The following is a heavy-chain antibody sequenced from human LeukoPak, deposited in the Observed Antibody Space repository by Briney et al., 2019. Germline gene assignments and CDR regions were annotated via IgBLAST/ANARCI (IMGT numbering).Heavy chain of an antibody. V-gene: IGHV4-59*08. CDR1: GGSISSYH. CDR2: IYYSGST. Sequence: SETLSLTCTVSGGSISSYHWIWIRQPPGKGLEWIGYIYYSGSTNYNPSLKSRVTISVDTSKNQFSLKLSSVTAADTAVYYCARRESYVSGWFDPWGQGTLVTVSS. J-gene: IGHJ5*02. CDR3: ARRESYVSGWFDP. D-gene: IGHD1-26*01.